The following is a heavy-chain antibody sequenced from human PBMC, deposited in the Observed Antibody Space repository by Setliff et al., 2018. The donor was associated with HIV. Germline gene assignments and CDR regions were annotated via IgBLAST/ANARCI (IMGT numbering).Heavy chain of an antibody. D-gene: IGHD3-10*01. V-gene: IGHV3-23*01. Sequence: PGGSLRLSCAAAGFVFINYAMSWVRQAPGKGLEWVSGISGNAANTYYGDSVKGRFTISRDNSKNTVYLQMNSLRADDTAVYYCAKRDYSSSHDHYPLFDFWGQGTLVTVSS. CDR3: AKRDYSSSHDHYPLFDF. J-gene: IGHJ4*02. CDR2: ISGNAANT. CDR1: GFVFINYA.